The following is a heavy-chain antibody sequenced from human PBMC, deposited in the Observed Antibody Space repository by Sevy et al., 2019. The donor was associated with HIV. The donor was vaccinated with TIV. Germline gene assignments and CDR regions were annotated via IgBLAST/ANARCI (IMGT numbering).Heavy chain of an antibody. J-gene: IGHJ5*02. CDR3: ARGLGRFGFDP. V-gene: IGHV3-21*01. CDR1: GFTFSSYS. D-gene: IGHD7-27*01. CDR2: ISSSSSYI. Sequence: GGSLRLSCAASGFTFSSYSLNWVRQAPGKGLEWVSSISSSSSYIYYADSVKGRFTISRDNAKNSLYLQMNSLRAEDTAVYYCARGLGRFGFDPWGQGTLVTVSS.